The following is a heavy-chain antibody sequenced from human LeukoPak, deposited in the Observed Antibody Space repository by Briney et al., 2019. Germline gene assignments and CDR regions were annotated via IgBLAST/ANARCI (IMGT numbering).Heavy chain of an antibody. Sequence: SETLSLTCAVSGWSFSGYYWSWIRQPPGKGLEWIGEINHSGSTNYNPSLKSRVTISVDTSKNQFSLQLSSVTAADTAVYYCARVAGYCSGGSCYRGGWFDPWGQGTLVTVSS. CDR2: INHSGST. J-gene: IGHJ5*02. CDR1: GWSFSGYY. V-gene: IGHV4-34*01. D-gene: IGHD2-15*01. CDR3: ARVAGYCSGGSCYRGGWFDP.